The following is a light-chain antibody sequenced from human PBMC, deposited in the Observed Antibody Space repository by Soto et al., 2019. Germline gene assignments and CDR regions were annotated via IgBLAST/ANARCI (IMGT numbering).Light chain of an antibody. J-gene: IGKJ4*01. Sequence: EIVLTQSPATLSLSPGNRATLSCRASQSVSSYLAWYQQKPGQAPRLLIYDASNRATGIPARFSGSGSGTDFTLTITRLDPEDFAVYYCQQRSNWPSTFGGGTKVEIK. CDR2: DAS. CDR1: QSVSSY. V-gene: IGKV3-11*01. CDR3: QQRSNWPST.